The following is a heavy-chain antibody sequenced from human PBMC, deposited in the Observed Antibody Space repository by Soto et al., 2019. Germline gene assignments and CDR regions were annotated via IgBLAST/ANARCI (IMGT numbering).Heavy chain of an antibody. CDR3: ARAYSSGWSASY. V-gene: IGHV1-18*01. D-gene: IGHD6-19*01. CDR2: ISAYNGDT. Sequence: ASVKVSSKASGYTFTSNGPNWVRQAPGQGLEWMGWISAYNGDTKYAQKFQGRVTMTTDTSTSTVYMELRSLRSDGTSVYYCARAYSSGWSASYWGQGTLVTVSS. CDR1: GYTFTSNG. J-gene: IGHJ4*02.